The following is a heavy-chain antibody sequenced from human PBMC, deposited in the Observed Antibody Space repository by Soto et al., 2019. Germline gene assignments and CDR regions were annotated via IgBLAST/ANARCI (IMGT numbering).Heavy chain of an antibody. Sequence: QVQLVQSGAEVKKPGASVKVSCKASGYTFTDYFFHWVRQAPGQGLEWMGWINPNSGGTDSAQKFQGWVTMTRDTSISTAQLELTRLPSDATVVYYCAGGPRMGIQFGFDYWGQGTLVTVSS. CDR2: INPNSGGT. D-gene: IGHD1-26*01. CDR1: GYTFTDYF. V-gene: IGHV1-2*04. CDR3: AGGPRMGIQFGFDY. J-gene: IGHJ4*02.